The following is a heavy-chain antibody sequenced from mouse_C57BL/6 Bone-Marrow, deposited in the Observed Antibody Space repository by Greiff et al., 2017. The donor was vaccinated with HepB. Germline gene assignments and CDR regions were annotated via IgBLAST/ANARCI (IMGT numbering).Heavy chain of an antibody. Sequence: QVQLQQSGPELVKPGASVKLSCKASGYTFTSYDINWVKQRPGQGLEWIGWIYPRDGSTKYNEKFKGKATLTVDTSSSTAYMELHSLTSEESAVYFLARIGYYYGSGHGYFDVWGTGTTVTVSS. CDR2: IYPRDGST. CDR3: ARIGYYYGSGHGYFDV. D-gene: IGHD1-1*01. CDR1: GYTFTSYD. J-gene: IGHJ1*03. V-gene: IGHV1-85*01.